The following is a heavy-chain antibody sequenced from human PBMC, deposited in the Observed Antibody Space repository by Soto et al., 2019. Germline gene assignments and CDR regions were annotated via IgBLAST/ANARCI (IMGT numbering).Heavy chain of an antibody. Sequence: PGGSLTLSCAASGFTISSYAMSWVRQAPGKGLEWVSAISGSSGSTYYADSVKGRFTISRDNSKNTLYLQMNSLRAEDTAVYYCATIVREQWPERLDYWGQGTLVTVSS. D-gene: IGHD6-19*01. J-gene: IGHJ4*02. CDR1: GFTISSYA. CDR2: ISGSSGST. CDR3: ATIVREQWPERLDY. V-gene: IGHV3-23*01.